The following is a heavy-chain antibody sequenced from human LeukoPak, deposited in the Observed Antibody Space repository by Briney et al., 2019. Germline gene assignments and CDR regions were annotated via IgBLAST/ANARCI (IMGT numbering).Heavy chain of an antibody. D-gene: IGHD3-16*02. V-gene: IGHV4-30-4*01. CDR2: IYYSGST. J-gene: IGHJ4*02. Sequence: SETLSLTCTVSGGSISSGDYYLSWIRQPPGKGLELIGYIYYSGSTYYNPSLKSRVTISVDTSKNQFSLKLSSVTAADTAVYYCASLMITFGGVITPRRWGQGTLVTVSS. CDR1: GGSISSGDYY. CDR3: ASLMITFGGVITPRR.